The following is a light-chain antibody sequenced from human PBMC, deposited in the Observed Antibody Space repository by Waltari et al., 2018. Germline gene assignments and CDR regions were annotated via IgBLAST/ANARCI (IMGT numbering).Light chain of an antibody. J-gene: IGLJ2*01. CDR1: SPNIGAGYD. V-gene: IGLV1-40*01. CDR2: GNS. CDR3: QSYDSSLSGVV. Sequence: QSVLTQSPSVSGAPGQRVTISCTGSSPNIGAGYDVHWYQQLPGTAPKLPIYGNSNRPSGVPDRFSGSKSGTSASLAITGLQAEDEADYYCQSYDSSLSGVVFGGGTKLTVL.